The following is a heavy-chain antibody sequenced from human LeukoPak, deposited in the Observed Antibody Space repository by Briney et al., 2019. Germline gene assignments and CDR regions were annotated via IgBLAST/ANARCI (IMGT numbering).Heavy chain of an antibody. Sequence: ASVKVSCKASGYTFIGYFMHWVRQAPGLGLEWMGGIIPIFGTANYAQKFQGRVTITADESTSTAYMELRSLRSDDTAVYYCARDPTYSSSWYAVSNYYYGMDVWGQGTTVTVSS. CDR2: IIPIFGTA. CDR3: ARDPTYSSSWYAVSNYYYGMDV. V-gene: IGHV1-69*13. J-gene: IGHJ6*02. CDR1: GYTFIGYF. D-gene: IGHD6-13*01.